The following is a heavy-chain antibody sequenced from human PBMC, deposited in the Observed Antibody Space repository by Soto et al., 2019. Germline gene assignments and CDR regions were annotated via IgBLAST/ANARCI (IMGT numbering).Heavy chain of an antibody. CDR2: IDEDGSTT. CDR3: ARVLYGFSYGKCDY. CDR1: GFMFSDHG. V-gene: IGHV3-23*01. J-gene: IGHJ4*02. Sequence: GSMRLSCAVSGFMFSDHGMNWVRQAPGKGLEWVSSIDEDGSTTHYADSVKGRFTISRDNSKNTLYLQMDSLRAEDTALYYCARVLYGFSYGKCDYWGQGTLVTVSS. D-gene: IGHD1-1*01.